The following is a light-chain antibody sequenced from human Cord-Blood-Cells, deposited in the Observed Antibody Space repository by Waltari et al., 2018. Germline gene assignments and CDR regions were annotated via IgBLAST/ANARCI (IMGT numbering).Light chain of an antibody. CDR3: QKYNSAPFT. J-gene: IGKJ3*01. V-gene: IGKV1-27*01. CDR1: QGISIY. Sequence: DIQMTHSPSSLSAAVGDTVTITCRTSQGISIYLAWYQQKPGKVPKLLIYAASTLQSGVPSRVSGSGAGTDFTRTIRSLQPEDVATYCCQKYNSAPFTFGPGTKVDIK. CDR2: AAS.